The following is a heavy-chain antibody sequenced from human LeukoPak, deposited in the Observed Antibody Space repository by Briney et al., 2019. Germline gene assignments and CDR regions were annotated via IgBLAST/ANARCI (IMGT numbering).Heavy chain of an antibody. Sequence: SETLSLTCAVYGGSFSGYYWSWIRQPPGKGLEWIGEINHSGSTNYNPSLKSRVTISVDTSKNQFSLKLSSVTAADTAVYYCARRAEFYDFWNYWGQGTLVTVSS. CDR3: ARRAEFYDFWNY. J-gene: IGHJ4*02. CDR1: GGSFSGYY. V-gene: IGHV4-34*01. D-gene: IGHD3-3*01. CDR2: INHSGST.